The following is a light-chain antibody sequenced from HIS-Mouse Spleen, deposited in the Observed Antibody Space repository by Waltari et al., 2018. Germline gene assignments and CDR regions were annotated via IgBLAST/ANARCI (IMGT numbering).Light chain of an antibody. V-gene: IGLV2-11*01. CDR3: CSYAGSYTLV. J-gene: IGLJ3*02. CDR2: DVR. Sequence: QSALTQPRSVSGSPGQSVTISCTGTISDVGGYNYVSWHQQHPGKAPQPLIYDVRTRPSGVPDRFSGSKSGNTASLTISGLQAEDEADYYCCSYAGSYTLVFGGGTKLTVL. CDR1: ISDVGGYNY.